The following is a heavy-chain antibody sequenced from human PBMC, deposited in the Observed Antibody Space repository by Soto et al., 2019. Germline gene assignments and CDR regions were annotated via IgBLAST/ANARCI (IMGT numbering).Heavy chain of an antibody. CDR3: AREEERGSPGDDFDH. Sequence: PFVLLSHTCGVSDGSIRSGCYSRSWKQQPPGKGLEWIGSISYSGSTNYKPSLKGRVTISVDTSKNQFSLKVSSMTAADTAVYYCAREEERGSPGDDFDHRGQGTPVPVSS. V-gene: IGHV4-61*01. CDR1: DGSIRSGCYS. D-gene: IGHD3-16*01. CDR2: ISYSGST. J-gene: IGHJ4*02.